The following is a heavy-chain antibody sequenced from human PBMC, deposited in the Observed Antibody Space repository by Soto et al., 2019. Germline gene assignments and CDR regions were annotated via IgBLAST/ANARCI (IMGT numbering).Heavy chain of an antibody. J-gene: IGHJ4*02. V-gene: IGHV1-18*01. Sequence: QVQPVQSGGEVKKPGASVTVSCKASGYTFINYHITWVRQAPGQGLEWTAWINTYNGMTDYAQKFQGRVTMTRDTSTSTAYMELRNLGSDDTAVYFCAKSPRGEMATDWGQGTLVTVSS. CDR2: INTYNGMT. CDR3: AKSPRGEMATD. D-gene: IGHD5-12*01. CDR1: GYTFINYH.